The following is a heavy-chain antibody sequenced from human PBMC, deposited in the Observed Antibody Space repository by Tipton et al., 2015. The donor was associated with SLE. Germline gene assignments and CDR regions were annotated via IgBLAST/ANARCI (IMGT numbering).Heavy chain of an antibody. D-gene: IGHD3-3*01. CDR1: GGSISSSSYY. CDR2: IYYSGST. Sequence: LRLSCTVSGGSISSSSYYWGWIRQPPGKGLEWIGSIYYSGSTYYNPSLKSRVTISVDTSKNQFSLKLSSVTAAVSAGYYCARGVWSGSFFDRWGRGTLVTVSS. V-gene: IGHV4-39*07. CDR3: ARGVWSGSFFDR. J-gene: IGHJ2*01.